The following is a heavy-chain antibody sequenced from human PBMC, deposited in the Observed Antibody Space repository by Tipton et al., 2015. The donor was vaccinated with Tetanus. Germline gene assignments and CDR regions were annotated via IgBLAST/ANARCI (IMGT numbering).Heavy chain of an antibody. CDR2: LYSGGGP. J-gene: IGHJ3*01. Sequence: SLRLSCAASGFAVAVNYMTWVRQAPGKGLEWVSVLYSGGGPNYADSVKGRFTISRDNSENTAYLHMNSLRPEDTAVYYCARTGYCGSASCYLRAYDVWGQGAMVAVSP. V-gene: IGHV3-53*01. CDR1: GFAVAVNY. D-gene: IGHD2-15*01. CDR3: ARTGYCGSASCYLRAYDV.